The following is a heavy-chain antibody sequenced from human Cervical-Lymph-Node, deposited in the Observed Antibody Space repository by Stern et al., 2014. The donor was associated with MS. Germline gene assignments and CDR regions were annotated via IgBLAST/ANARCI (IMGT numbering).Heavy chain of an antibody. CDR3: VKGSSAARPYYFDY. V-gene: IGHV3-23*01. D-gene: IGHD6-6*01. CDR1: GFTFSSYA. J-gene: IGHJ4*02. CDR2: ITGSGGDT. Sequence: EVQLLESGGGLVQPGGSLRLSCAASGFTFSSYAMSWVRQAPGKGLEWVAAITGSGGDTYHADSVKGRFTISRDNSRDTLYLQVNSLRVEDTAAYYCVKGSSAARPYYFDYWGQGSLVTVSS.